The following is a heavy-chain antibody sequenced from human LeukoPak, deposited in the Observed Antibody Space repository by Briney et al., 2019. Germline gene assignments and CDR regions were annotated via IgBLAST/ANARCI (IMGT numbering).Heavy chain of an antibody. J-gene: IGHJ4*02. CDR3: AKDISGGDCPDY. CDR2: ISYDGSSK. CDR1: GFTFSSYG. V-gene: IGHV3-30*18. Sequence: GGSLRLSCAASGFTFSSYGMHWVRQTPGKGLEWVAVISYDGSSKYNEDSVKGRFTISRDNSKNTLYLQMNSLRVEDTAVYYCAKDISGGDCPDYWGQGTLVTVSS. D-gene: IGHD2-21*02.